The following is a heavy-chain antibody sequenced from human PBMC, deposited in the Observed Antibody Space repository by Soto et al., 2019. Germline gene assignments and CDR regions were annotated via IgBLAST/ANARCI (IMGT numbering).Heavy chain of an antibody. J-gene: IGHJ5*02. V-gene: IGHV1-18*01. CDR3: ARDPHEFWTSYWFDP. CDR1: GYTFNTYG. CDR2: ISAYVGKT. D-gene: IGHD3-3*01. Sequence: GASVKVSCKTSGYTFNTYGINWVRQAPGQGLELMGWISAYVGKTTYAEKFQGRVTLTTDTSTSTAYMELRSLRSDDTAIYYCARDPHEFWTSYWFDPWGQGTPVTVSS.